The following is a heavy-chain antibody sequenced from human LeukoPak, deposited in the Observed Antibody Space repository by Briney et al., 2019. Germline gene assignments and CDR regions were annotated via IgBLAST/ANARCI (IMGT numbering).Heavy chain of an antibody. CDR2: IYPGDSDT. CDR1: GCSFTSCW. V-gene: IGHV5-51*01. Sequence: GESRKISCKGSGCSFTSCWVGWVRQMPGKGLEWMGIIYPGDSDTRYSPSFQGQVTISADKSISTAYLQWSSLKASDTAMYYCARQRTIFGVARIDYWGQGTLVTVSS. CDR3: ARQRTIFGVARIDY. D-gene: IGHD3-3*01. J-gene: IGHJ4*02.